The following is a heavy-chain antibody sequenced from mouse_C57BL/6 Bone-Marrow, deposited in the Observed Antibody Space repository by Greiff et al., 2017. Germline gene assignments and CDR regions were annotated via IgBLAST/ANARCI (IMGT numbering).Heavy chain of an antibody. V-gene: IGHV6-3*01. CDR2: IRLKSDNYAT. J-gene: IGHJ1*03. CDR3: TVGSSYVGYFDV. D-gene: IGHD1-1*01. Sequence: EVKLEESGGGLVQPGGSMKLSCVASGFTFSNYWMNWVRQSPEKGLEWVAQIRLKSDNYATHYAESVKGRFTISRDDSTSSVYLQMNNLRAEDTGIYYCTVGSSYVGYFDVWGTGTTVTVSS. CDR1: GFTFSNYW.